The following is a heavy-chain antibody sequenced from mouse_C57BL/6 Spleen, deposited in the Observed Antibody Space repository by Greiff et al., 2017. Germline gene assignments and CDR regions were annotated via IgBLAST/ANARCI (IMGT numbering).Heavy chain of an antibody. CDR2: IYPGDGDT. J-gene: IGHJ3*01. V-gene: IGHV1-82*01. Sequence: LQESGPELVKPGASVKISCKASGYAFSSSWMNWVKQRPGKGLEWIGRIYPGDGDTNYNGKFKGKATLTADKSSSTAYMQLSSLTSEDSAVYFCANGYDEKFAYWGQGTLVTVSA. CDR3: ANGYDEKFAY. CDR1: GYAFSSSW. D-gene: IGHD2-2*01.